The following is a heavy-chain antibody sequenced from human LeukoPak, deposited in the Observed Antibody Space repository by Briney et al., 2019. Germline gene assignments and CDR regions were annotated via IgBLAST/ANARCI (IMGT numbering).Heavy chain of an antibody. J-gene: IGHJ5*02. D-gene: IGHD4-17*01. CDR3: AKDPPDYGDYGDWFDP. CDR1: AFTFSRFA. Sequence: AGGSLRLSCAASAFTFSRFAMSWVRQAPGKGLEWVSAIRAGSDVTYYADSVKGRFTISRDNSKNTLYLQMNSLGAEDTAVYYCAKDPPDYGDYGDWFDPWGQGTLVTVSS. V-gene: IGHV3-23*01. CDR2: IRAGSDVT.